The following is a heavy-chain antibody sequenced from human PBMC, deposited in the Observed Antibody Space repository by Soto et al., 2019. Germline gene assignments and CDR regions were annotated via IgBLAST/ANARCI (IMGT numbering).Heavy chain of an antibody. Sequence: ASVKVSCKASGYTFTSYGISWVRQAPGQGLEWMGWISAYNGNTNYAQKLQGRVTMTTDTSTSTAYMELRSLRSDDTAVYYCARVVDYYDSSGYYLNWFDPWGQGTLVTVSS. CDR2: ISAYNGNT. CDR1: GYTFTSYG. D-gene: IGHD3-22*01. J-gene: IGHJ5*02. CDR3: ARVVDYYDSSGYYLNWFDP. V-gene: IGHV1-18*01.